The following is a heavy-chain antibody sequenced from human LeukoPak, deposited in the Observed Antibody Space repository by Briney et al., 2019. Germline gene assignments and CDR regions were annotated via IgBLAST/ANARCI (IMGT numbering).Heavy chain of an antibody. V-gene: IGHV4-34*01. CDR3: AGVYGSGSYHY. J-gene: IGHJ4*02. CDR2: INHSGST. CDR1: GGSFSGYY. Sequence: SETLSLACAVYGGSFSGYYWSWIRQPPGKGLEWIGEINHSGSTNYNPSLKSRVTISVDPSKNQFSLKLSSVTAADTAVYYCAGVYGSGSYHYWGQGTLVTVSS. D-gene: IGHD3-10*01.